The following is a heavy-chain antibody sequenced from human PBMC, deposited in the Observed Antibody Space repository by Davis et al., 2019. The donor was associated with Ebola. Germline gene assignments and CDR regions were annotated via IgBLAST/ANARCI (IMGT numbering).Heavy chain of an antibody. D-gene: IGHD6-13*01. V-gene: IGHV3-15*01. Sequence: PGGSLRLSCAASGFTVSSNYMSWVRQAPGKGLEWVGRIKSKTDGGTTDYAAPVKGRFTISRDDSKNTLYLQMNSLKTEDTAVYYCTTVRHIAGWFDPWGQGTLVTVSS. J-gene: IGHJ5*02. CDR1: GFTVSSNY. CDR3: TTVRHIAGWFDP. CDR2: IKSKTDGGTT.